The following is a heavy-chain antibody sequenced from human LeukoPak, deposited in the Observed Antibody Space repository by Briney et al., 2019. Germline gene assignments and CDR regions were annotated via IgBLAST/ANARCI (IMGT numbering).Heavy chain of an antibody. V-gene: IGHV1-46*04. D-gene: IGHD1-26*01. Sequence: RASVNISCKTSGYTLTSYHIHWVRQAPGQGLEWMGIVYFNSDSPTYAQKLQGRVTMTRDTSTSTVYMELTSLRSDDTAIYYCARDGGWDSFTFDYWGQGALVIVSS. CDR3: ARDGGWDSFTFDY. CDR1: GYTLTSYH. CDR2: VYFNSDSP. J-gene: IGHJ4*02.